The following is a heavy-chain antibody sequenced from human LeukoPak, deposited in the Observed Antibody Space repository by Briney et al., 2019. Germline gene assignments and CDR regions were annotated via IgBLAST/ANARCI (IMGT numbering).Heavy chain of an antibody. V-gene: IGHV3-21*01. D-gene: IGHD2-2*02. CDR3: ARDAGYCSSTSCYTDAFDI. CDR1: GFTLRSYT. Sequence: GGSLRLSCAASGFTLRSYTMNWVRQAPGKGLEWVSSIGISSNKIYYADSVKGRFIISRDNAKNSVYLQMNSLRAEDTAVYYCARDAGYCSSTSCYTDAFDIWGQGTMVTVSS. CDR2: IGISSNKI. J-gene: IGHJ3*02.